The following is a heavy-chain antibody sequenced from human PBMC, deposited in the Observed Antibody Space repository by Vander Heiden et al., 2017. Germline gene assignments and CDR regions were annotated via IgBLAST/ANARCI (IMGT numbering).Heavy chain of an antibody. J-gene: IGHJ4*02. V-gene: IGHV3-30*18. CDR2: ISYDGNNK. CDR3: AKVFNGYVQSSHYFDQ. D-gene: IGHD2-8*01. CDR1: GFSFRTYG. Sequence: QVQLVESGGGVVQPGRSLRLPCAASGFSFRTYGMHWVRQAPGKGLEWVAVISYDGNNKYYADSVKGRFTISRDNSDSTLYLQMNSLGVEDTAVYYCAKVFNGYVQSSHYFDQWGQGTLVTVSS.